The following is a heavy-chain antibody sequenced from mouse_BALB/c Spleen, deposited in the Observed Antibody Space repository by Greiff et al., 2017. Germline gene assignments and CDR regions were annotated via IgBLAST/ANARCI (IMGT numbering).Heavy chain of an antibody. D-gene: IGHD1-1*01. CDR1: GFTFPDYY. Sequence: EVQVVESGGGLVQPGGSLRLSCATSGFTFPDYYMSWVRQPPGKALEWLGFIRNKANGYTTEYSASVKGRFTISRDNSQSILYLQMNTLRAEDSATYYCARAYGSSTFAYWGQGTLVTVSA. J-gene: IGHJ3*01. CDR2: IRNKANGYTT. CDR3: ARAYGSSTFAY. V-gene: IGHV7-3*02.